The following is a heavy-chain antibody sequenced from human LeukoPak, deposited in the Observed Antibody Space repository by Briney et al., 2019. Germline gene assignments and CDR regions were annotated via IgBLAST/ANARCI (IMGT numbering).Heavy chain of an antibody. V-gene: IGHV4-61*05. J-gene: IGHJ4*02. Sequence: SETLSLTCTVSGGSISSSSYYWGWIRQPPGKGLEWIGYIYYSGSTNYNPSLKSRVTISVDTSKNQFSLKLSSVTAADTAVYYCARTYYYDSSGSPPLFDYWGQGTLVTVSS. CDR1: GGSISSSSYY. CDR2: IYYSGST. CDR3: ARTYYYDSSGSPPLFDY. D-gene: IGHD3-22*01.